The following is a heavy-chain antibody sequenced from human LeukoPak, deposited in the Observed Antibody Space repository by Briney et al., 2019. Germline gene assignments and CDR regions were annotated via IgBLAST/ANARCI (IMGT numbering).Heavy chain of an antibody. Sequence: GGSLRLSCAASGFTFCSYMMTWVRQAPGRGLEWVSTISSNGGSTYYADSVKGRFTISRDNSKNTLYLQMSSLRAEDTAVYYCARYCSGASCYSGVDYWGQGTLVPVSS. CDR3: ARYCSGASCYSGVDY. V-gene: IGHV3-23*01. CDR1: GFTFCSYM. D-gene: IGHD2-15*01. J-gene: IGHJ4*02. CDR2: ISSNGGST.